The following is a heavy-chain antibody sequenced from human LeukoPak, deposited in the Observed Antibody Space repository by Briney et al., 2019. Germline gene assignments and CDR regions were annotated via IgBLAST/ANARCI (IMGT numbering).Heavy chain of an antibody. V-gene: IGHV3-30*18. CDR3: AKGSVAVAEDVFDI. D-gene: IGHD6-19*01. Sequence: PGRSLRLSCAASGFTFSSYGMHWVRQAPGKGLEWVAVISYDGSNKYYADSVKGRFTISRDNSKNTLYLQMNSLRAEDTAVYYCAKGSVAVAEDVFDIWGQGTMVTVSS. CDR1: GFTFSSYG. J-gene: IGHJ3*02. CDR2: ISYDGSNK.